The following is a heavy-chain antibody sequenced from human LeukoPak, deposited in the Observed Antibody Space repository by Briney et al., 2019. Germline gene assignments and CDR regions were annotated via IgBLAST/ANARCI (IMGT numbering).Heavy chain of an antibody. Sequence: SETLSLTCTVSGYSISSGYYWGWIRQPPGKGLEWIGSIYHSETTYYNPSLKSRVTISVDTSKNQFSLNLRSVTAADTAVYYCARDVCGSASCYVDYWGQGALVTVPS. CDR3: ARDVCGSASCYVDY. CDR2: IYHSETT. D-gene: IGHD2-2*01. J-gene: IGHJ4*02. CDR1: GYSISSGYY. V-gene: IGHV4-38-2*02.